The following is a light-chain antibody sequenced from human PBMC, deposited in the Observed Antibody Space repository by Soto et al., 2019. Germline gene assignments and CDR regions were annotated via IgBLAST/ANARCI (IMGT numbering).Light chain of an antibody. CDR3: QQSSRFPLT. V-gene: IGKV1D-12*01. Sequence: DIQMTQSPSSVSASVGDRVTITCRASQSISAWLAWFQQKPGKAPNLLIYAASNLQRGVPSRFSGSGSGTDFTLTISNLQPEDFATYYCQQSSRFPLTFGGGTKVEIQ. CDR1: QSISAW. J-gene: IGKJ4*01. CDR2: AAS.